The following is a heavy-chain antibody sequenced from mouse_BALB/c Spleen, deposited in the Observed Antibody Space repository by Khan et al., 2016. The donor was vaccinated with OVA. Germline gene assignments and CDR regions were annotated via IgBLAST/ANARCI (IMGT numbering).Heavy chain of an antibody. D-gene: IGHD3-1*01. J-gene: IGHJ2*01. CDR1: GYNFTSYW. CDR2: IYPGSGST. V-gene: IGHV1-55*01. CDR3: ARGGYWELGYFAY. Sequence: VQLQESGAELVKPGTSVKLSCKASGYNFTSYWINWVKLRPGQGLEWIGNIYPGSGSTNYNEKFKSKATLTVDTSSSTADMQLSSLASEDSALYCCARGGYWELGYFAYWGQGTTLTVSS.